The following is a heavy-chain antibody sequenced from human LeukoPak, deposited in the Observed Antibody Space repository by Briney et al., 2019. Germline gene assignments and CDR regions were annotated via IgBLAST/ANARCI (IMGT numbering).Heavy chain of an antibody. CDR1: GYTFTAYP. Sequence: ASVTVSCKASGYTFTAYPIHWVRQAPGQGLEWMGRINPNSGVTHYAQKFHGRVTMTKDTSTDTAYIELSSLRSDDTAIYWCARDSSNWSSFGSWGQGTPVTVSS. V-gene: IGHV1-2*06. CDR3: ARDSSNWSSFGS. J-gene: IGHJ4*02. D-gene: IGHD6-13*01. CDR2: INPNSGVT.